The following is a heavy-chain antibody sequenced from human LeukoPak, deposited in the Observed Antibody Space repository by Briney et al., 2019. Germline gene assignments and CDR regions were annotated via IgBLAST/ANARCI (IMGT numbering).Heavy chain of an antibody. D-gene: IGHD6-13*01. CDR2: ISGSGGNS. J-gene: IGHJ4*02. V-gene: IGHV3-23*01. Sequence: GGSLRLSCAGSGFTFSNYAMSWVRQAPGKGLEWVSGISGSGGNSYYADSVKGRFTISRDNSKNTLYLQMNSLRAEDTAVYYCAKDRGSIAAAGTPYFDYWGQGTLVTVSS. CDR1: GFTFSNYA. CDR3: AKDRGSIAAAGTPYFDY.